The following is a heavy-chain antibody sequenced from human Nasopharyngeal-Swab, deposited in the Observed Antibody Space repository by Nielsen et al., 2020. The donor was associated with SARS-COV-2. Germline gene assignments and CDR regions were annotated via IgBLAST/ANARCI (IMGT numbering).Heavy chain of an antibody. D-gene: IGHD1-26*01. Sequence: WIRQPPGKGLEWIGYIYYSGSTYYNPSLESRVTISVDTSKNQFSLNLTSVTAADTAVYYCARGRLVPGLIGDYWGQGTLVTVSS. V-gene: IGHV4-30-4*07. J-gene: IGHJ4*02. CDR2: IYYSGST. CDR3: ARGRLVPGLIGDY.